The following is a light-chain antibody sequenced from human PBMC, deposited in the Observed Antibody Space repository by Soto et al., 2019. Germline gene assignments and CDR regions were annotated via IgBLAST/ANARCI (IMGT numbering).Light chain of an antibody. CDR2: EVN. V-gene: IGLV2-14*01. Sequence: ALTQPASVSGSPGQSITISCTGTSSDGVSWYQQHPGKAPKLMIYEVNNRPSGVSNRFSGSKSGNTASLTISGLQAEDEADYYCSSFTRTRTYVFGTGTKLTVL. CDR3: SSFTRTRTYV. J-gene: IGLJ1*01. CDR1: SSDG.